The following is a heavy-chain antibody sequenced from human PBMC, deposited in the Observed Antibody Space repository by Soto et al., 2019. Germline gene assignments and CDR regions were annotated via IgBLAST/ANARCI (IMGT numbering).Heavy chain of an antibody. CDR3: ARSGYCSSTSCYAFWVENAFDI. V-gene: IGHV4-59*01. CDR2: IYYSGST. Sequence: SETLYLTCTVSGGSITSYYWSWIRQPPGKGLEWIGYIYYSGSTNYNPSLKSRVTISVDTSKNQFSLKLSSVTAADTAVYYCARSGYCSSTSCYAFWVENAFDIWGQGTMVPVS. J-gene: IGHJ3*02. D-gene: IGHD2-2*03. CDR1: GGSITSYY.